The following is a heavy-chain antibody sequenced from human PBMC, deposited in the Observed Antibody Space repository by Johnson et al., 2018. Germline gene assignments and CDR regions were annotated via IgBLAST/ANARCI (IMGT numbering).Heavy chain of an antibody. J-gene: IGHJ6*02. Sequence: EVQLVETGGGLVQPGGSLRLSCAASGFTFSSYSMNWVRQAPGKGLEWVSYISSSSSPIYYADSVKGRFTISRDNAKNSLYLQMNSLRDGDTAVYYCARDQILNYGDPEGWSWYYYYGMDVWGQGTTVTVSS. V-gene: IGHV3-48*02. CDR1: GFTFSSYS. CDR3: ARDQILNYGDPEGWSWYYYYGMDV. CDR2: ISSSSSPI. D-gene: IGHD4-17*01.